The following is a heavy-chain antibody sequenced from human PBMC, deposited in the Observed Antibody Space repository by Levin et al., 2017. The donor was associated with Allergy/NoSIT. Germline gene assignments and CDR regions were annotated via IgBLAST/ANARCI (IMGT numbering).Heavy chain of an antibody. V-gene: IGHV3-48*02. CDR3: ARGDTYYYGSGRD. CDR2: ISSSSSTI. CDR1: GFTFSSYS. J-gene: IGHJ4*02. Sequence: GESLKISCAASGFTFSSYSMNWVRQAPGKGLEWVSYISSSSSTIYYADSVKGRFTISRDNAKNSLYLQMNSLRDEDTAVYYCARGDTYYYGSGRDWGQGTLVTVSS. D-gene: IGHD3-10*01.